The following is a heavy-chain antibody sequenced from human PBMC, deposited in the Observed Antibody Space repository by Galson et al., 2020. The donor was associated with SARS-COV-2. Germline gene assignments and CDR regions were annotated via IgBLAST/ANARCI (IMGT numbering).Heavy chain of an antibody. CDR1: GASVNSKTYY. CDR2: VSSGGHT. Sequence: SQTLSLTCGVSGASVNSKTYYWGWVRQPPGKGLEWIASVSSGGHTFHNPSLKSRLTISLVTSRNLFSLNLTSVTAADTAVYYCARELQYCDVVSGDGPAYAFDIWGQGAMVTVSA. J-gene: IGHJ3*02. V-gene: IGHV4-39*07. D-gene: IGHD3-9*01. CDR3: ARELQYCDVVSGDGPAYAFDI.